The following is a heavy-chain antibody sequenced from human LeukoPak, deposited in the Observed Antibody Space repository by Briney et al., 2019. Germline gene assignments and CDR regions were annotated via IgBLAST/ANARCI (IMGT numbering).Heavy chain of an antibody. CDR1: GYTFTGYY. Sequence: ASVKVSCKASGYTFTGYYMHWVRQAPGQGLEWMGWINPNSGGTNYVQKFQGRVTMTRDTSISTAYMELSRLRSDDTAVYYCARGWVAVAGTDYWGQGTLVTVSS. CDR2: INPNSGGT. CDR3: ARGWVAVAGTDY. D-gene: IGHD6-19*01. J-gene: IGHJ4*02. V-gene: IGHV1-2*02.